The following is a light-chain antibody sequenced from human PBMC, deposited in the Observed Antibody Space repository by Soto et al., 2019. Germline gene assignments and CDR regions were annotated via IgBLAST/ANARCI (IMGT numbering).Light chain of an antibody. CDR2: GVN. CDR1: SSDVGGYNF. V-gene: IGLV2-8*01. J-gene: IGLJ1*01. Sequence: QSALTQPPSASGSPGQSVTISCTGTSSDVGGYNFVSWYQQHPGKAPKLIIYGVNRRPSGVPDRFSGSKSGNSASLTVSGLQTEDEAEYFCSSYGGYDNFVFGTGTKVTVL. CDR3: SSYGGYDNFV.